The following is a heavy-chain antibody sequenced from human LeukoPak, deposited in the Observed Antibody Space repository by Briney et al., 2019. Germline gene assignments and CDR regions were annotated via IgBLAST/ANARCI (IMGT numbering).Heavy chain of an antibody. CDR2: IYYSGST. CDR3: AGGVGRFGEEFDY. V-gene: IGHV4-59*01. D-gene: IGHD3-10*01. Sequence: SETLSLTCPVSGGCLSSYYWSRIRQPPGKGLEWVGYIYYSGSTNYNPPLKSRFTLSVDTPKHQLSLKLSSVTAADTAVYYCAGGVGRFGEEFDYWGQGTLVTVSS. J-gene: IGHJ4*02. CDR1: GGCLSSYY.